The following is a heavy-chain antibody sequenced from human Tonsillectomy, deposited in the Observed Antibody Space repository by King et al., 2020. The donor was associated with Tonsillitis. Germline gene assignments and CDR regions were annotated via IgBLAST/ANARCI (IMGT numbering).Heavy chain of an antibody. V-gene: IGHV3-53*01. CDR2: IYSGGST. J-gene: IGHJ6*02. CDR1: GFTVSSNY. D-gene: IGHD6-19*01. CDR3: ARDRYSSGWYEGMDV. Sequence: EVQLVESGGGLIQPGGSLRLSCAASGFTVSSNYMTWVRQAPGKGLEWVSVIYSGGSTYYADSVKGRFTISRDNSKNILYLQMNSLRAEDTAVYYCARDRYSSGWYEGMDVGGQGTGVSVSS.